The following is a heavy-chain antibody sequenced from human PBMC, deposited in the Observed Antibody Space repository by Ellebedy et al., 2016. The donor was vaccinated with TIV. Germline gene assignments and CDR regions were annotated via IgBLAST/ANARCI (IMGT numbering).Heavy chain of an antibody. V-gene: IGHV3-48*02. J-gene: IGHJ4*02. CDR3: ARVPRDYYDRNGFYYGDY. Sequence: GESLKISXAASGFSLSGFSMNWFRQSSGGGLEWVSYSSSSGATIYYADSVKGRFTISRDNAKNSLYLQMDSLRDDDTALYYCARVPRDYYDRNGFYYGDYWGQGTLVTVSS. D-gene: IGHD3-22*01. CDR2: SSSSGATI. CDR1: GFSLSGFS.